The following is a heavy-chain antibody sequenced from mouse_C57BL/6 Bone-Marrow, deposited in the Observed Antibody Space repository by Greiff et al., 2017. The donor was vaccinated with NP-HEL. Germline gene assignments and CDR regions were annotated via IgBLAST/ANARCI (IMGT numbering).Heavy chain of an antibody. V-gene: IGHV1S56*01. CDR1: GYSFTSYY. D-gene: IGHD1-1*01. Sequence: VQLQESGPELVKPGASVKISCKASGYSFTSYYIHWVKQRPRQGLEWIGWIYPGDGDTNYNGKFKGKATLTADKSSSTAYMQLSSLTSEDSAVYFCAIYYYGSSPYYFDYWGQGTTLTVSS. CDR3: AIYYYGSSPYYFDY. CDR2: IYPGDGDT. J-gene: IGHJ2*01.